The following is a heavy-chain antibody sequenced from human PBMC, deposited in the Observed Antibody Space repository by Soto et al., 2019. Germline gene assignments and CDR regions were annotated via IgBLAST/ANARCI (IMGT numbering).Heavy chain of an antibody. V-gene: IGHV3-13*01. Sequence: GGSLRLSCAASGFTFSSYGMHWVRQATGKGLEWVSAIGTAGDTYYPGSVKGRFTISRENAKNSLYLQMNSLRAGDTAVYYCARAPPVGYYYYGIDVWVQRTTVTVSS. CDR2: IGTAGDT. CDR3: ARAPPVGYYYYGIDV. CDR1: GFTFSSYG. J-gene: IGHJ6*02.